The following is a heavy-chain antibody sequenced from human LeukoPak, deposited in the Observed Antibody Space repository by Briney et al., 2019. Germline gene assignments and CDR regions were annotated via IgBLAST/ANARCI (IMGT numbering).Heavy chain of an antibody. CDR2: ISGSGSST. Sequence: GGSLRLSCAASGFTFSSYAMRWVRQAPGKGLEWVSAISGSGSSTYYADSVKGRFTISRDNSKNTLYLQMNSLSAEDTAVYYCAKDRGSGCAFDSWGQGTLVTVSS. CDR3: AKDRGSGCAFDS. CDR1: GFTFSSYA. V-gene: IGHV3-23*01. J-gene: IGHJ4*02. D-gene: IGHD6-19*01.